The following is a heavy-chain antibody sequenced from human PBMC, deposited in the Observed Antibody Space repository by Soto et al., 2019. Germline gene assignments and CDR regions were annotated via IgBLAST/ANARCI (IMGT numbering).Heavy chain of an antibody. J-gene: IGHJ3*02. CDR3: ARSVAAAGTLAFDI. CDR1: GGTFSSYT. Sequence: SVKVSCKASGGTFSSYTISWVRQAPGQGLEWMGRIIPILGIANYAQKFQGRVTITADKSTSTAYMELSSLRSEDTAVYYCARSVAAAGTLAFDIWGQGTMVTVSS. V-gene: IGHV1-69*02. CDR2: IIPILGIA. D-gene: IGHD6-13*01.